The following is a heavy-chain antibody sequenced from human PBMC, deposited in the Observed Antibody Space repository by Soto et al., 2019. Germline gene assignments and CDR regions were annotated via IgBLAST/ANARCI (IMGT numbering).Heavy chain of an antibody. CDR3: ERHHVPFCYGMGV. V-gene: IGHV5-51*01. D-gene: IGHD2-2*01. CDR2: IYPVDSDT. J-gene: IGHJ6*02. Sequence: PGESLKISCKASGYIFANFWIGWVRQMPGKGLEWMGVIYPVDSDTTYSPSFQGQVAISVDKSISTAYLQWSSLKASETDTYSCERHHVPFCYGMGVWGQGTTVTVS. CDR1: GYIFANFW.